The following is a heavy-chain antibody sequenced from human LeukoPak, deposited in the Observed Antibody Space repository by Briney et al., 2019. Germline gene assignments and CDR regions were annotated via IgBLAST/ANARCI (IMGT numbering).Heavy chain of an antibody. CDR1: GDSVSSNSVT. Sequence: SQTLSLTCAISGDSVSSNSVTWNWNRQSPSRGLEWLGRTYYRSTWYNDYAVSVRGRITVNPDTSKNQFSLHLNSVTPEDTAVYYCARRLTQYDCFDPWGQGILVTVSS. CDR2: TYYRSTWYN. V-gene: IGHV6-1*01. CDR3: ARRLTQYDCFDP. J-gene: IGHJ5*02. D-gene: IGHD2-2*01.